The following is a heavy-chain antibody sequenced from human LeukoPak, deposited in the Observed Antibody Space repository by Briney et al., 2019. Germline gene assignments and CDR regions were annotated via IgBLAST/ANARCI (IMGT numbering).Heavy chain of an antibody. CDR3: ARVSRAHYYYYYMDV. D-gene: IGHD1-26*01. CDR1: GGSISSSSYY. CDR2: IYYSGTT. Sequence: SETLSLTCTVSGGSISSSSYYWGWIRQPPGKGLEWIGSIYYSGTTYYNPSLKSRVTISVGTSKNQFSLKLSSVTAADTAVYYCARVSRAHYYYYYMDVWGKGTTVTISS. V-gene: IGHV4-39*07. J-gene: IGHJ6*03.